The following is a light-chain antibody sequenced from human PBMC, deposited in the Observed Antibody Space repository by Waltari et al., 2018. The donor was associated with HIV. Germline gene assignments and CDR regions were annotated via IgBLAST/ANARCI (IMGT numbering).Light chain of an antibody. CDR3: SSYTNRATLL. V-gene: IGLV2-14*01. Sequence: QSALTPPASVSASPGLSVTISCTGSRSDVGAYNFFSCYHHYQPQTPRLIIYPLSNRPSGVSCRFSGSKSVNTASLTISGLQADDEADYYCSSYTNRATLLFGGGTRLTVL. CDR1: RSDVGAYNF. J-gene: IGLJ2*01. CDR2: PLS.